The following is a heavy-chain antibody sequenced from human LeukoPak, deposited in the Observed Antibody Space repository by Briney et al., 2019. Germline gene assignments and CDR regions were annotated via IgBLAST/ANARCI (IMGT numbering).Heavy chain of an antibody. V-gene: IGHV4-34*01. CDR3: ARGWRQQLVLEYYYYYMDV. Sequence: SETQSLTCAVYGGSFSGYYWSWIRQPPGKGLESIGEINHSGSTNYNPSLKSRVTISVDTSKNQFSLKLSSVTAADTAVYYCARGWRQQLVLEYYYYYMDVWGKGTTVTVSS. D-gene: IGHD6-13*01. CDR1: GGSFSGYY. J-gene: IGHJ6*03. CDR2: INHSGST.